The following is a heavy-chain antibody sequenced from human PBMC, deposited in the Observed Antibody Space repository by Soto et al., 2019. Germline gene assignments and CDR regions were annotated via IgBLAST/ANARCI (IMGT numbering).Heavy chain of an antibody. CDR1: GFTFSSYA. CDR2: ISYDGSNK. D-gene: IGHD3-3*01. Sequence: GGALRLCCAATGFTFSSYAMHWVRQAPGKGLEWGAVISYDGSNKYYADSVKGRFTISRDNSKNTLYLQMNSLRAEDTAGYYCARDVLRFLAGSGMHVWGQGTMGTDSS. J-gene: IGHJ6*02. CDR3: ARDVLRFLAGSGMHV. V-gene: IGHV3-30-3*01.